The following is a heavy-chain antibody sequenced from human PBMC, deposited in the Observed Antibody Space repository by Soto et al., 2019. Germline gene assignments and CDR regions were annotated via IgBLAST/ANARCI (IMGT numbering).Heavy chain of an antibody. CDR1: GFTFSSYG. Sequence: QVQLEESGGGVVQPGRSLRLSCAASGFTFSSYGMHWVRQAPGKGLEWVAWISGYNGNTDSAQKFQGRVTVTTDTSTSTAYMELRNLRSDDTAVYYCARDRKYSKYCSNDCGHFFDYWGQGTLVTVS. CDR3: ARDRKYSKYCSNDCGHFFDY. CDR2: ISGYNGNT. D-gene: IGHD2-8*01. J-gene: IGHJ4*02. V-gene: IGHV1-18*01.